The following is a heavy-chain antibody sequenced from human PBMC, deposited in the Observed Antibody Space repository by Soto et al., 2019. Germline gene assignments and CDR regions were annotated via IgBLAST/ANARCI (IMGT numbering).Heavy chain of an antibody. CDR3: ARGGVPAAILPSSHDY. J-gene: IGHJ4*02. Sequence: ASVQVSCKSSGGTFSSYAISWVRQAPGQGLEWMGGIIPIFGTANYAQKFQGRVTITADESTSTAYMELSSLRSEDTAVYYCARGGVPAAILPSSHDYWGQGTLVTVSS. CDR1: GGTFSSYA. CDR2: IIPIFGTA. D-gene: IGHD2-2*01. V-gene: IGHV1-69*13.